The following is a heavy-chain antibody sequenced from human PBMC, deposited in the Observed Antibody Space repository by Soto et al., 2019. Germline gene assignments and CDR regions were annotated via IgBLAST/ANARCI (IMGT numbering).Heavy chain of an antibody. D-gene: IGHD2-15*01. Sequence: LRLSCAASGFTVSSNYMSWVRQAPGKGLEWVSVIYSGGSTYYADSVKGRFTISRDNSKNTLYLQMNSLRAEDAAVYYCARATSIFGSGGSCYWKYSYYDMGVWGKGTTVTVPS. J-gene: IGHJ6*03. CDR3: ARATSIFGSGGSCYWKYSYYDMGV. V-gene: IGHV3-66*01. CDR2: IYSGGST. CDR1: GFTVSSNY.